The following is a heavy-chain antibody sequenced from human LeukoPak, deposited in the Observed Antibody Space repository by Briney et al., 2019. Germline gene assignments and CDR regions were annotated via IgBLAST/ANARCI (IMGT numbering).Heavy chain of an antibody. J-gene: IGHJ4*02. V-gene: IGHV3-21*01. CDR2: ISRSSTYI. Sequence: GGSVRLSCAASGLTYSPYRMNWPREAPGKGVEWVSSISRSSTYIYYAGSVKGPLTISRDSSKSSLYLQMNSLTPEDTSVYYGARGPPLDYWGQGSLVTVSS. CDR3: ARGPPLDY. CDR1: GLTYSPYR.